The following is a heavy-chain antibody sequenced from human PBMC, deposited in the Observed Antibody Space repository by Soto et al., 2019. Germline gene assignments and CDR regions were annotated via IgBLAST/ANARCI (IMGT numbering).Heavy chain of an antibody. CDR2: INPDGSRT. CDR3: VRVKLGSYDWFDP. CDR1: GFTFSNYW. V-gene: IGHV3-74*01. Sequence: EVQLVESGGGLVQPGGALRLSCAASGFTFSNYWMHWVRQAPGKGLMWVSRINPDGSRTTYADSVKGRFAISRDNAKNTVFLQMNSLRAEDTAVYYCVRVKLGSYDWFDPWGHGTLVTVSS. J-gene: IGHJ5*02. D-gene: IGHD3-16*01.